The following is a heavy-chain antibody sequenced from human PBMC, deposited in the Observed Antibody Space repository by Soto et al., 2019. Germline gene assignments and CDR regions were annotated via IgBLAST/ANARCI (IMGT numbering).Heavy chain of an antibody. D-gene: IGHD1-1*01. Sequence: ASVKVSCKASGYTFTCYAMHWVRQAPGQRLEWMGGINPVIGNTNYSQKLQGRVTLTADESTRTAYMELSTLTSEDTAVYYCARGTVTGSEYNFYYYGMDVWGQGTTVTVSS. CDR1: GYTFTCYA. V-gene: IGHV1-3*01. J-gene: IGHJ6*02. CDR3: ARGTVTGSEYNFYYYGMDV. CDR2: INPVIGNT.